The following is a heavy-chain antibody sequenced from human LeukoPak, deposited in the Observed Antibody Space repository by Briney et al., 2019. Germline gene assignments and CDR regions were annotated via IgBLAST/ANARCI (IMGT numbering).Heavy chain of an antibody. D-gene: IGHD3-22*01. Sequence: VASVKVSCKASGYTFTSYDINWVRQATGQGLEWMGWMNPNSGNTGYAQKFQGRVTMTRNTSISTAYMELSSLRSEDTAVYYCARGASYYYDSSGYYEGYYYYYGMDVWGQGTTVTVSS. CDR2: MNPNSGNT. CDR1: GYTFTSYD. CDR3: ARGASYYYDSSGYYEGYYYYYGMDV. V-gene: IGHV1-8*01. J-gene: IGHJ6*02.